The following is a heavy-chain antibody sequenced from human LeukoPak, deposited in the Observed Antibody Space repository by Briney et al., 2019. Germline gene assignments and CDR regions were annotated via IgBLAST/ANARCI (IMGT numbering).Heavy chain of an antibody. CDR1: GGSFSGYY. J-gene: IGHJ4*02. CDR2: INHSGST. V-gene: IGHV4-34*01. CDR3: ASANGSGKTYRIDY. Sequence: SETLSLTCAVYGGSFSGYYWSWIRQPPGKGLEWIGEINHSGSTNYNPSLKSRVTISVDPSKNQFSLKLSSVTAADTAVYYCASANGSGKTYRIDYWGQGTLVTVSS. D-gene: IGHD3-10*01.